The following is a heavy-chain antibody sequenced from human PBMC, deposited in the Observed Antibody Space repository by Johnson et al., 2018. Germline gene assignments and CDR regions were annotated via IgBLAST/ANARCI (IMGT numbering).Heavy chain of an antibody. J-gene: IGHJ4*01. CDR3: VRDPGGNLAGRPLGFDY. Sequence: ERLGQSGGDLVQPGGSLRLSCAASGFTFSSYAMTWVRQAPGQGLEWVSSISDSGGSTYYADSVKGGVTISRDNSKNSRYVQMNSLRAEDTAVYYCVRDPGGNLAGRPLGFDYWGQGTLVTVTS. D-gene: IGHD6-6*01. CDR1: GFTFSSYA. CDR2: ISDSGGST. V-gene: IGHV3-23*04.